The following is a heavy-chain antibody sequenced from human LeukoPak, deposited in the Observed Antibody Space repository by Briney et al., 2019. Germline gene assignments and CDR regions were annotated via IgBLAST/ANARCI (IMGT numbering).Heavy chain of an antibody. Sequence: SETLSLTCTVSGGSISSYYWSWIRQPPGKGLEWIGYIYYSGSTNYNPSLKSRVTISVHTSKNQSSLKLSSVTAADTAVYCCARARAGWLQRSYNWFDPWGQGTLVTVSS. CDR2: IYYSGST. CDR3: ARARAGWLQRSYNWFDP. V-gene: IGHV4-59*01. J-gene: IGHJ5*02. CDR1: GGSISSYY. D-gene: IGHD3-22*01.